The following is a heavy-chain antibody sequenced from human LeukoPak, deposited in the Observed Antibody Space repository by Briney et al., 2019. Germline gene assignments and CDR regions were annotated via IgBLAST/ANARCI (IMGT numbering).Heavy chain of an antibody. J-gene: IGHJ4*02. Sequence: SETLSLTCGVYGVSFTGNYWSWIRQPPGKSPEWIGEINDDGYTNYNPSLRSRVTISLDTSENHLSLRLTSVTAADTAVYYCARIRCGHTDDICYNHWGQGTLVTVSS. V-gene: IGHV4-34*01. CDR3: ARIRCGHTDDICYNH. CDR1: GVSFTGNY. CDR2: INDDGYT. D-gene: IGHD2-2*02.